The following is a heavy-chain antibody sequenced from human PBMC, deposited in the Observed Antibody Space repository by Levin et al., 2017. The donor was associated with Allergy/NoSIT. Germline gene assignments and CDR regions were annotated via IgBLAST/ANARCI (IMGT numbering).Heavy chain of an antibody. CDR1: GFTFSSYA. CDR2: ISYDGSNK. D-gene: IGHD3-10*01. Sequence: GGSLRLSCAASGFTFSSYAMHWVRQAPGKGLEWVAVISYDGSNKYYADSVKGRFMISRDNSKNTLYLQVNSLRAEDTAVYYCAKGMNFGENDYYDGMAVWGQGTTVTVS. CDR3: AKGMNFGENDYYDGMAV. J-gene: IGHJ6*02. V-gene: IGHV3-30*18.